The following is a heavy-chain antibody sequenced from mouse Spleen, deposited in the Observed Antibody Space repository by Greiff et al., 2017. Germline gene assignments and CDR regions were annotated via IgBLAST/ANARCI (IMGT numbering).Heavy chain of an antibody. CDR3: ARTPYYYGSSSAWFAY. J-gene: IGHJ3*01. D-gene: IGHD1-1*01. CDR1: GYTFTSYW. Sequence: QVQLQQPGAELVKPGASVKLSCKASGYTFTSYWMQWVKQRPGQGLEWIGEIDPSDSYTNYNQKFKGKATLTVDTSSSTAYMQLSSLTSEDSAVYYCARTPYYYGSSSAWFAYWGQGTLVTVSA. CDR2: IDPSDSYT. V-gene: IGHV1-50*01.